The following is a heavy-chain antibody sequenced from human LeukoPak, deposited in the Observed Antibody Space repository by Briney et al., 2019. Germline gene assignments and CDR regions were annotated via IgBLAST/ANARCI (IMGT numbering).Heavy chain of an antibody. V-gene: IGHV3-7*01. CDR3: ARDTPNYDFWSGYYPHFDY. J-gene: IGHJ4*02. CDR2: IKQDGSEK. CDR1: GFTFSNSD. D-gene: IGHD3-3*01. Sequence: GGSLRLSCTASGFTFSNSDMNWVRQAPGKGLEWVANIKQDGSEKYYVDSVKGRFTISRDNAKNSLYLQMNSLRAEDTAVYYCARDTPNYDFWSGYYPHFDYWGQGTLVTVSS.